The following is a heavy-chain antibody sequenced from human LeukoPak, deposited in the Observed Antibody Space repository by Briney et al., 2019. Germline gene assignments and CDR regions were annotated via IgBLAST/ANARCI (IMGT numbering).Heavy chain of an antibody. D-gene: IGHD3-22*01. V-gene: IGHV3-23*01. CDR2: ISGSGGST. Sequence: PGGSLRLSCAASGFTFSSYAMSWVRQAPGKGLEWVSAISGSGGSTYYADSVKGRFTISRDNSKNTLYLQMNSLRAEDTDVYYCAKQNGDDYYDSSNEFDYWGQGTLATVSS. CDR3: AKQNGDDYYDSSNEFDY. CDR1: GFTFSSYA. J-gene: IGHJ4*02.